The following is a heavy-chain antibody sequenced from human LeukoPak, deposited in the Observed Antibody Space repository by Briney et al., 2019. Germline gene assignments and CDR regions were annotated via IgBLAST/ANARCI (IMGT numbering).Heavy chain of an antibody. D-gene: IGHD1-26*01. CDR1: GGSISSGSDY. Sequence: PSQTLSLTCTVSGGSISSGSDYWSWIRQPAGKGLEWIGRIYTSGSTNYNPSLKSRVTISVDTSKNQFSLKLSSVSAADTAVYYCAVRGDWFDPWGQGTLVTVSS. CDR2: IYTSGST. V-gene: IGHV4-61*02. CDR3: AVRGDWFDP. J-gene: IGHJ5*02.